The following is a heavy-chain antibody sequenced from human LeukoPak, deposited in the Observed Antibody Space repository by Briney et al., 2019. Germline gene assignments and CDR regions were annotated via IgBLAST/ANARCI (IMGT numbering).Heavy chain of an antibody. CDR3: ARSSSTSCVEDC. V-gene: IGHV1-46*01. J-gene: IGHJ4*02. D-gene: IGHD6-6*01. CDR1: GYTFTSYF. CDR2: INPSGGST. Sequence: ASVKVSCKASGYTFTSYFIHWVRQAPGQGLEWMGIINPSGGSTSYIQKFQGRVTMTRDTSTSTVYMELSSLRSEDTAVYFCARSSSTSCVEDCWGQGTPVTVSS.